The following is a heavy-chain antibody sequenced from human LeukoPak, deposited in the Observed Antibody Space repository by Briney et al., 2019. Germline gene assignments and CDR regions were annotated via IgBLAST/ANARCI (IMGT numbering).Heavy chain of an antibody. V-gene: IGHV4-39*01. CDR1: GGSISSSNYY. CDR3: ARSSYDSSGYYYVGY. D-gene: IGHD3-22*01. Sequence: PSETLSLTCTVSGGSISSSNYYWRWIRQPPGKGLERIVSIYYSGSTYYNPSLKSRVTISVDTSKNQFSLKLSSVTAADTAVYYCARSSYDSSGYYYVGYWGQGTLVTVSS. CDR2: IYYSGST. J-gene: IGHJ4*02.